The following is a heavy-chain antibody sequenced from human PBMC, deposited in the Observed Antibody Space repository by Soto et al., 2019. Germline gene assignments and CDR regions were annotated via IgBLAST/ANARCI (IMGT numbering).Heavy chain of an antibody. D-gene: IGHD2-2*01. Sequence: EVQLLESGGGLVQPGGSLRLSCAASGFTFSTYAISWVRQAPGKGLEWVSAIGGSGGTTYYADSVKGRFTISRDNSKNTVYLQMNSLRAEDTAVYYCAKDSEAYQLLYYFDSWGQGTLVTVSS. V-gene: IGHV3-23*01. CDR3: AKDSEAYQLLYYFDS. CDR2: IGGSGGTT. J-gene: IGHJ4*02. CDR1: GFTFSTYA.